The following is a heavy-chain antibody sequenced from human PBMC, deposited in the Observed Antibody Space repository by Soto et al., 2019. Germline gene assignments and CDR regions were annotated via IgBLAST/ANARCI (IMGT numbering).Heavy chain of an antibody. CDR1: GFTFSSYS. Sequence: EVQLVESGGGLVKSGGSLRLSCAASGFTFSSYSMNWARQTPGKGLEWVSSISSSSTYMYYADSVKGRFTMSRDNAENSLYLQMNSLRAEDTAIYYCARSLGGAFKLWGQGTMVTVSS. CDR3: ARSLGGAFKL. J-gene: IGHJ3*01. CDR2: ISSSSTYM. V-gene: IGHV3-21*01.